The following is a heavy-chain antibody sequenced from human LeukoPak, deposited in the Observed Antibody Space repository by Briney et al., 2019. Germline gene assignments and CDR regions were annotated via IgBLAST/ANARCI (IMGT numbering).Heavy chain of an antibody. J-gene: IGHJ4*02. Sequence: SETLSLTCTVSGGSVTRGAYSWTWIRQPAGKGLEWIGRIYASGITRYNPSLKSRVTMSLDTSKNQLSLRLTSMTAADTAVYYCARGLVSEYRGQDLESFFDYWGQGTLVTVSS. D-gene: IGHD5-12*01. CDR1: GGSVTRGAYS. CDR3: ARGLVSEYRGQDLESFFDY. CDR2: IYASGIT. V-gene: IGHV4-61*02.